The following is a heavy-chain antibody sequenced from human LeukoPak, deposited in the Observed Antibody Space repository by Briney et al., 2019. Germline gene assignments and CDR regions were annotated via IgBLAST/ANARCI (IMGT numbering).Heavy chain of an antibody. V-gene: IGHV4-34*01. CDR2: INHSGST. CDR1: GGSFSGYY. J-gene: IGHJ4*02. D-gene: IGHD5-18*01. CDR3: ARGRRGYSYGSLGY. Sequence: PSETLSLTCAVYGGSFSGYYGSWIRQPPGKGLEWIGEINHSGSTNYNPSLKSRVTISVDTSKNQFSLKLSSVTAADTAVYYCARGRRGYSYGSLGYWGQGTLVTVSS.